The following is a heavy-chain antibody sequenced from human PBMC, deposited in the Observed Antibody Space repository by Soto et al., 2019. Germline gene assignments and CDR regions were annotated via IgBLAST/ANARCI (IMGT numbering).Heavy chain of an antibody. V-gene: IGHV1-8*01. CDR1: VYTFTIYD. Sequence: GASVKVCCKASVYTFTIYDINWVRQATGQGLEWMGWMNPNSGNTGYAQKFQGRVTMTRNTSISTAYMELSSLRSEDTAVYYCASGLPYYDFWSGYYSSDYWGQGTLVTVSS. CDR2: MNPNSGNT. CDR3: ASGLPYYDFWSGYYSSDY. D-gene: IGHD3-3*01. J-gene: IGHJ4*02.